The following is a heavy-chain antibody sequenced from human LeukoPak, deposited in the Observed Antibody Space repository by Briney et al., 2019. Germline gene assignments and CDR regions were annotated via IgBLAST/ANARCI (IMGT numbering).Heavy chain of an antibody. CDR1: GITFSNAW. CDR2: IKSRTDGGTA. V-gene: IGHV3-15*01. D-gene: IGHD3-10*01. Sequence: GGSLRLSCAASGITFSNAWMIWVRQAPEKGLEWVGRIKSRTDGGTADYAAPVKGRFTISRDDSKNTLFLQMNSLKTEDTAVYYCTTAHSYYRRGHYYYYYMDVGGKGTTVTVSS. CDR3: TTAHSYYRRGHYYYYYMDV. J-gene: IGHJ6*03.